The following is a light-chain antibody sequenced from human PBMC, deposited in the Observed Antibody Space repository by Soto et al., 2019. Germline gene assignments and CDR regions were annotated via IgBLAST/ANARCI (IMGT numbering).Light chain of an antibody. CDR3: YSYAGRNIWV. Sequence: QSALAQPPSASGSPGQSVTISCTGSGSDIGAYNFVSWYQQHPVKAPKLMIFGVTERPSGVPDRFSGSKSGNTASLTVSGLQADDEAVYYCYSYAGRNIWVFGGGTKVTVL. CDR2: GVT. CDR1: GSDIGAYNF. J-gene: IGLJ3*02. V-gene: IGLV2-8*01.